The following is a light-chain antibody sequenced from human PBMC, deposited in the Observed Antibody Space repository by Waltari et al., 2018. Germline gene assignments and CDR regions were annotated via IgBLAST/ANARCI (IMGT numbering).Light chain of an antibody. CDR1: KVGDKY. Sequence: SYELTQPPSVSVSPGQTARITCSGDKVGDKYDSGYQLKPGQSPLLVIYQDSQRPSGIPERFSGSNSGNTATLTISGTQAMDEADYYCQAWDSSTVVFGGGTKLTVL. J-gene: IGLJ2*01. CDR2: QDS. V-gene: IGLV3-1*01. CDR3: QAWDSSTVV.